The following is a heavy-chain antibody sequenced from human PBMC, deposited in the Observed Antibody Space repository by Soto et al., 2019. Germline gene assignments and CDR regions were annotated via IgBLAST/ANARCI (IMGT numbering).Heavy chain of an antibody. J-gene: IGHJ3*02. CDR1: GGSFSGYY. CDR3: ARGGYSGYGNDAFDI. Sequence: SETLSLTCSVCGGSFSGYYWSWIRQPPGKGLEWIGEINHSGSTNYNPSLKSRVTISVDTSKNQFSLKLSSVTAADTAVYYCARGGYSGYGNDAFDIWGQGTMVTVSS. CDR2: INHSGST. D-gene: IGHD5-12*01. V-gene: IGHV4-34*01.